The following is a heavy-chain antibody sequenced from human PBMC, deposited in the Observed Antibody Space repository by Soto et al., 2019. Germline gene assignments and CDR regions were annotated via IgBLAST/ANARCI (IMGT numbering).Heavy chain of an antibody. Sequence: ESGGGVVPPGRSLRLSCAASGFTFSSYAMHWVRQAPGKGLEWVAVISYDGSNKYYADSVKGRFTISRDNSKNTLYLQMNSLRAEDTAVYYCARGDNDYSNYVFGYWGQGTLVTVSS. CDR2: ISYDGSNK. D-gene: IGHD4-4*01. CDR3: ARGDNDYSNYVFGY. J-gene: IGHJ4*02. V-gene: IGHV3-30-3*01. CDR1: GFTFSSYA.